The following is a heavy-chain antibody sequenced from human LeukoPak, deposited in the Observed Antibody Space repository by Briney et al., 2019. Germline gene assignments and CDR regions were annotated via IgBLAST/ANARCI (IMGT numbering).Heavy chain of an antibody. CDR2: INRSGST. CDR1: GGSFSGYY. Sequence: PSETLSLTCAVYGGSFSGYYWSWIRQPPGKGLEWIGEINRSGSTNYNPSLKSRVTISVDTSKNQFSLKLSSVTAADTAVYYCARPRRYGSGSYLDYWGQGTLVTVSS. D-gene: IGHD3-10*01. V-gene: IGHV4-34*01. CDR3: ARPRRYGSGSYLDY. J-gene: IGHJ4*02.